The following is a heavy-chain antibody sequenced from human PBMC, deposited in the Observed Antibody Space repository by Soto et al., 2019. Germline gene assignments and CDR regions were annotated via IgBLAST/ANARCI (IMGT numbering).Heavy chain of an antibody. CDR1: GYTFTGYY. CDR3: ARAGLMTYYYYGMDV. CDR2: INPNSGGT. V-gene: IGHV1-2*04. Sequence: QVQLVQSGAEVKKPGASVKVSCKASGYTFTGYYMHWVRQAPGQGLEWMGWINPNSGGTNYAQKLQGWVIMTRHPSISTAYMELSRLRSDDTAVYYCARAGLMTYYYYGMDVWGQGTTVTVSS. J-gene: IGHJ6*02.